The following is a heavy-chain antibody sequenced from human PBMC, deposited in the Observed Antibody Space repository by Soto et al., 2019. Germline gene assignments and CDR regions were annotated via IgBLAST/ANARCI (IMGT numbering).Heavy chain of an antibody. D-gene: IGHD5-18*01. CDR2: IIPIFGTA. V-gene: IGHV1-69*13. CDR3: ARAGGYNYGEQNFDY. Sequence: EASVKVSCKASGGTFSSYAITWVRQAPGQGLEWMGGIIPIFGTANYAQKFQARVTITADESTSTAYMELSSLRSEDTAVYYCARAGGYNYGEQNFDYWGQGTLVTVSS. J-gene: IGHJ4*02. CDR1: GGTFSSYA.